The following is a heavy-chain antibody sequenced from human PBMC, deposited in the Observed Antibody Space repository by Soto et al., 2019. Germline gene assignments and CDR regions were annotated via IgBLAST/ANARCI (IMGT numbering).Heavy chain of an antibody. CDR1: GYTFTSYG. V-gene: IGHV1-18*01. D-gene: IGHD3-3*01. Sequence: QVQLVQSGAEVKKPGASVKVSCKASGYTFTSYGISWVRQAPGQGLEWMGWISAYNGNTNYAPKLQGRVTMTTDTSTSTAYMELRSLRSDDTAVYYCARPGDFWSGYYYYYGMDVWGQGTTVTVSS. J-gene: IGHJ6*02. CDR2: ISAYNGNT. CDR3: ARPGDFWSGYYYYYGMDV.